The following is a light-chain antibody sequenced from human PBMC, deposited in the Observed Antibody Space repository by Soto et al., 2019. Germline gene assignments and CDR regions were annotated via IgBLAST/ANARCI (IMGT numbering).Light chain of an antibody. J-gene: IGLJ2*01. CDR1: SSDVGGYNY. CDR3: NSYAGTKNLV. CDR2: EVS. V-gene: IGLV2-8*01. Sequence: QSALTQPPSASGSPGQSVTISCTGTSSDVGGYNYVSWYQHHPGKAPKLMIYEVSKRPSGVPDRFSGSKSGNTASLTVSGLQLDDEADYYCNSYAGTKNLVFGGGTKLPVL.